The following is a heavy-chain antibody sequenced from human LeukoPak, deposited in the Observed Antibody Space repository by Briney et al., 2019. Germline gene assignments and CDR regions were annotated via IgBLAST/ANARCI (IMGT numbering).Heavy chain of an antibody. V-gene: IGHV3-30-3*01. CDR2: ISYDGSNK. D-gene: IGHD2/OR15-2a*01. CDR3: ARGTALQDY. J-gene: IGHJ4*02. CDR1: GFTFSGYA. Sequence: GGSLRLSCAASGFTFSGYAMHWVRQAPGKGLEWVAVISYDGSNKYYADSVKGRFTISRDNSKNTLYLQMNSLRAEDTAVYYCARGTALQDYWGQGTLVTVSS.